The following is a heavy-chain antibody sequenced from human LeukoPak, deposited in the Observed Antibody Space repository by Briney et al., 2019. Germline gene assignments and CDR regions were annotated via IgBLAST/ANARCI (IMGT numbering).Heavy chain of an antibody. CDR3: ARHPALLNITIFGVVIMDYFDY. D-gene: IGHD3-3*01. Sequence: PSETLSLTCTVSGGSISSSSYYWGWIRQPPGKGLEWIGSIYYSGSTYYNPSLKSRVTISVDTSKNQFSLKLSSVTAADTAVHYCARHPALLNITIFGVVIMDYFDYWGQGTLVTVSS. V-gene: IGHV4-39*01. CDR2: IYYSGST. J-gene: IGHJ4*02. CDR1: GGSISSSSYY.